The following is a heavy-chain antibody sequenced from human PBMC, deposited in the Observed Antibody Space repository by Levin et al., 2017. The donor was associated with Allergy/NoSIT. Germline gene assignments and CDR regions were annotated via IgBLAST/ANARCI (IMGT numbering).Heavy chain of an antibody. CDR2: SSHDGSNK. Sequence: LAGGSLRLSCAASGFSFSAYGMHWVRQAPGKGLEWVAVSSHDGSNKYYSDSVKGRFTISRDISKNTLYLQMNSLRAEDTAVYYCANERSDYRQYHFASWGQGTLVTVSS. J-gene: IGHJ4*02. V-gene: IGHV3-30*18. CDR1: GFSFSAYG. D-gene: IGHD4-11*01. CDR3: ANERSDYRQYHFAS.